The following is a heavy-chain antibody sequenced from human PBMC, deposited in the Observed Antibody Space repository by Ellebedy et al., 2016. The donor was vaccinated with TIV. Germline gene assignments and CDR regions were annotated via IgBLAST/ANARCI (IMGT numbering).Heavy chain of an antibody. CDR3: AKMYGHPVERYYFDY. V-gene: IGHV3-23*01. J-gene: IGHJ4*02. D-gene: IGHD2-8*01. Sequence: PGGSLRLSCAASGLTFGDFAMSWVRQAPGKGLKWVSFLWGNGGGAHADSVKGRFTMSRENSKNTLSLQMNSLTVEDTAVYYCAKMYGHPVERYYFDYWGQGTLVTVSS. CDR1: GLTFGDFA. CDR2: LWGNGGGA.